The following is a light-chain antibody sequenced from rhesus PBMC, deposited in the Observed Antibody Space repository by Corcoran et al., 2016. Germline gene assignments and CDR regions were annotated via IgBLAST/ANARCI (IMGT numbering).Light chain of an antibody. CDR2: KAS. J-gene: IGKJ1*01. CDR1: QGICIC. CDR3: QQYSSRPPT. V-gene: IGKV1-22*01. Sequence: DIQMTQSPSSLSASVGDTVTIPSRASQGICICLAWYQQKLGKAPNFLIYKASSLQSGVPSRFRGSGSGTDFTLTISSMQSEDFATTYCQQYSSRPPTFGQGTKVEIK.